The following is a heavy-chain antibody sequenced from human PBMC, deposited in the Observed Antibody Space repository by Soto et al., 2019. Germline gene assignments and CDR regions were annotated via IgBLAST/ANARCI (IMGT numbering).Heavy chain of an antibody. D-gene: IGHD3-10*01. Sequence: QVQLQESGPGLVKPSGTLSLTCAVSGGSINSRYWWSWVRQSPGKGLEWIGEIYHSGSTNYNPSLKHRVTISVDKPKTQFSLNLSSVTAADTAVYYCARDQNGSGNYYPRYFDYWGQGTLVTVSS. CDR3: ARDQNGSGNYYPRYFDY. J-gene: IGHJ4*02. V-gene: IGHV4-4*02. CDR1: GGSINSRYW. CDR2: IYHSGST.